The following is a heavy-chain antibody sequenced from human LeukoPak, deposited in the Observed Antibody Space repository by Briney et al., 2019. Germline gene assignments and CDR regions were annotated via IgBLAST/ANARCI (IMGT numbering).Heavy chain of an antibody. CDR2: ISSDGSST. D-gene: IGHD3-10*01. CDR3: ARAVPNSGLDY. Sequence: GGSLRLSCGASGFXLSNSWVHWVRQAPGKGLVWVSRISSDGSSTAYADSVKGRSTLSRDTAKNTLYLQMNSLRDEDTAVYYCARAVPNSGLDYWGQGTLVTISS. J-gene: IGHJ4*02. CDR1: GFXLSNSW. V-gene: IGHV3-74*01.